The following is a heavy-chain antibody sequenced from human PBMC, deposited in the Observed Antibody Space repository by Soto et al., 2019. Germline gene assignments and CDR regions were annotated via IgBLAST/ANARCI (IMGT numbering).Heavy chain of an antibody. J-gene: IGHJ5*02. CDR3: ARPKTIGAAAGKGWFDP. V-gene: IGHV4-34*01. CDR2: INHSGST. Sequence: SETLSLTCAVYGGSFSGYYWTWIRQPPGTGLEWIGEINHSGSTNYNPSLKSRVTISVDTSKNQFSLKLTSVTAADTAMYYCARPKTIGAAAGKGWFDPWGQGTLVTVS. D-gene: IGHD6-13*01. CDR1: GGSFSGYY.